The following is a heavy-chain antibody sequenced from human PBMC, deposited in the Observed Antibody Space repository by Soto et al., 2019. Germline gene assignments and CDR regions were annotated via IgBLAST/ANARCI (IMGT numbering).Heavy chain of an antibody. D-gene: IGHD6-19*01. CDR2: ISADNGKT. CDR1: GYTFTNYC. J-gene: IGHJ3*02. Sequence: ASVKVSCKASGYTFTNYCISWVRQAPGQGLEWMGWISADNGKTNYAQKNQGRVTMTEDTSTDTAYMELSSLRSEDTAVYYCARPHSSGWYHDAFDIWGQGTMVTVSS. V-gene: IGHV1-18*01. CDR3: ARPHSSGWYHDAFDI.